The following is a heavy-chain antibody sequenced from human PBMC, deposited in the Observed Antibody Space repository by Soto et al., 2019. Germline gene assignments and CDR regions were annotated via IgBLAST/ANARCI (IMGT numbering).Heavy chain of an antibody. CDR1: GDSFNDYY. V-gene: IGHV1-2*02. CDR3: ARESGGMTATLDYYYFYMDV. D-gene: IGHD1-26*01. J-gene: IGHJ6*03. Sequence: QVQLVQSGAEVRKPGASVTVSCRSSGDSFNDYYIHWVRQAPGQGFEWMGWINPNGGVAKYAQKFQGRVSLTRDTSIRTVYMQLSRIRSDATAVYYCARESGGMTATLDYYYFYMDVWGTWTTVTVSS. CDR2: INPNGGVA.